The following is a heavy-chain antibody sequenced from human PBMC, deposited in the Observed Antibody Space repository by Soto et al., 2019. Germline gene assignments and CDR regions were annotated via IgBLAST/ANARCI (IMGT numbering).Heavy chain of an antibody. CDR3: TTVRVLLWFGDLNPYYYGMDV. J-gene: IGHJ6*02. CDR1: GFIFSNAW. V-gene: IGHV3-15*07. D-gene: IGHD3-10*01. CDR2: IKNKTDGGTT. Sequence: GGSLRLSCAASGFIFSNAWMNWVRQAPGKGLEWVGRIKNKTDGGTTDYAAPVKGRFSISRDDSKNTLYLQMNSLKTEDTAVYYCTTVRVLLWFGDLNPYYYGMDVWGQGTTVTVSS.